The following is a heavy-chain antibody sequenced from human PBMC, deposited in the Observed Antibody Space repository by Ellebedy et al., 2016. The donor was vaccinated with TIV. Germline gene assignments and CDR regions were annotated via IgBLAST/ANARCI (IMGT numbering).Heavy chain of an antibody. Sequence: AASVKVSCKASGYTFATYAMHWVRQAPGQRLEWMGWINAGNGNTKYSQKFQGRVTITRDTSASTAYMELSSLRSEDTAVYYCTRQMTAIGGGFDPWGQGTLVTVSS. J-gene: IGHJ5*02. D-gene: IGHD5-18*01. CDR3: TRQMTAIGGGFDP. CDR2: INAGNGNT. CDR1: GYTFATYA. V-gene: IGHV1-3*01.